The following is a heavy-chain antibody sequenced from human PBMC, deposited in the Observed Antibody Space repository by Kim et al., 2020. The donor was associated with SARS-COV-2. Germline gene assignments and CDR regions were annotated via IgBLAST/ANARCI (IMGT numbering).Heavy chain of an antibody. CDR2: IYYSGST. J-gene: IGHJ5*02. D-gene: IGHD6-6*01. CDR1: GGSISSSSYY. CDR3: ARRPVRSIAASGNWFDP. Sequence: SETLSLTCTVSGGSISSSSYYWGWIRQPPGKGLEWIGSIYYSGSTYYNPSLKSRVTISVDTSKNQFSLKLSSVTAADTAVYYCARRPVRSIAASGNWFDPWGQGTLVTVSS. V-gene: IGHV4-39*01.